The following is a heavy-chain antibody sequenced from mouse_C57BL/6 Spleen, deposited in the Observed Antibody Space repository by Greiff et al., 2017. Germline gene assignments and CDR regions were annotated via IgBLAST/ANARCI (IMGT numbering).Heavy chain of an antibody. D-gene: IGHD3-2*02. J-gene: IGHJ2*01. Sequence: VQLQQSGPELVKPGASVKISCKASGYTFTDYYMNWVKQSHGQSLEWIGDINPNNGGTSYNQKFKGKATLTVDKSSSTAYMELRSLTSEDSAVYYCARELRLLDYWGQGTTLTVSS. CDR3: ARELRLLDY. CDR1: GYTFTDYY. CDR2: INPNNGGT. V-gene: IGHV1-26*01.